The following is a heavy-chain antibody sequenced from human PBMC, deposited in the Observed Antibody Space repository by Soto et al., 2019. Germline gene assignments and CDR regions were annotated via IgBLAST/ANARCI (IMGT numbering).Heavy chain of an antibody. V-gene: IGHV4-30-2*01. J-gene: IGHJ3*02. CDR2: ICHRGSS. Sequence: SETVSLTCAASGGYMFIVGYSWSWIRQPPGKGLAGIGDICHRGSSYYNTSLKSRVPISVDRPKNQFSLKLSSVTAADTAVYYCARTPDIWGQGTMVTASS. CDR3: ARTPDI. CDR1: GGYMFIVGYS.